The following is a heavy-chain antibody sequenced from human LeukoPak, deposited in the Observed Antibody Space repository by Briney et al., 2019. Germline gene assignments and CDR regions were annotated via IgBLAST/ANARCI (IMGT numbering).Heavy chain of an antibody. V-gene: IGHV4-30-2*01. CDR1: GGSISSGGYS. CDR3: ARAVRPDIVVVVAATPSYIHGYGYFDY. D-gene: IGHD2-15*01. J-gene: IGHJ4*02. CDR2: IYHSGST. Sequence: SETLSLTCAVSGGSISSGGYSWSWIRQPPGKGLEWIGYIYHSGSTNYNPALESRVTISEDTSKNQFSLKLNSVTAADTAVYYCARAVRPDIVVVVAATPSYIHGYGYFDYWGQGTLVTVSS.